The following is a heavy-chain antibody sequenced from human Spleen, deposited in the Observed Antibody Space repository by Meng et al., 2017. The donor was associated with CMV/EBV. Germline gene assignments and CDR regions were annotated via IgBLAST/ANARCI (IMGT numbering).Heavy chain of an antibody. Sequence: GGSLRLSCAASVFTFSGYAMTWVRQAPGKGPEWVSTISGSGVSTYYADSVRGRFTISRDNSKNTLYLQMNSLRAEDTAVYYCAKDPSGGMDVWGQGTTVTVSS. V-gene: IGHV3-23*01. J-gene: IGHJ6*02. CDR3: AKDPSGGMDV. CDR1: VFTFSGYA. CDR2: ISGSGVST.